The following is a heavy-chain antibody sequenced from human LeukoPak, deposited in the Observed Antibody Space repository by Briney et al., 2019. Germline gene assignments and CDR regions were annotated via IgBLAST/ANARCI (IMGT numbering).Heavy chain of an antibody. CDR3: ARPARDGNYYY. V-gene: IGHV4-39*01. Sequence: SETLSLTCAVSGDSISSSTYFWGWIRQPPGKGLEWIGSIPYSGSASYNPSLKSRVIISIDTSKNQLSLEVRSVTAADTAVYYCARPARDGNYYYWGREPWSPSPQ. CDR1: GDSISSSTYF. CDR2: IPYSGSA. D-gene: IGHD1-26*01. J-gene: IGHJ4*02.